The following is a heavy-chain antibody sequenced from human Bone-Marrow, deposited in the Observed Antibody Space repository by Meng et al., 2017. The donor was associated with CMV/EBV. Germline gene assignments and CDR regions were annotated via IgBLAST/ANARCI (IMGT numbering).Heavy chain of an antibody. Sequence: GESLKISCAVSGFTFRNYSMHWVRQAPGKGLEWVAFIRYDGSNKYYADSVKGRFTISRDNSKNTLYLQMNSLRAEDTSVYYCAPSGYCSSTSCYREDYWGQGTLVTVSS. CDR1: GFTFRNYS. J-gene: IGHJ4*02. V-gene: IGHV3-30*02. D-gene: IGHD2-2*02. CDR2: IRYDGSNK. CDR3: APSGYCSSTSCYREDY.